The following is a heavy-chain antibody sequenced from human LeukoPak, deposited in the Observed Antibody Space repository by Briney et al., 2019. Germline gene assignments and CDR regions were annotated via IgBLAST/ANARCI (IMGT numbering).Heavy chain of an antibody. V-gene: IGHV4-34*01. CDR1: GGSFSGYY. CDR2: INHSGST. CDR3: ARFIGGSYLFDY. Sequence: SETLSLTCAVYGGSFSGYYWSWIRQPPGKGLEWIGEINHSGSTNYNPSLKGRVTISVDTSKNQFSLKLSSVTAADTAVYYCARFIGGSYLFDYWGQGTLVTVYS. J-gene: IGHJ4*02. D-gene: IGHD1-26*01.